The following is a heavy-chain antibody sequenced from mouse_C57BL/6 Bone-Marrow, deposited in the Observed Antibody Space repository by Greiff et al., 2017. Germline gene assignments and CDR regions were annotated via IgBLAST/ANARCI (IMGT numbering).Heavy chain of an antibody. V-gene: IGHV1-9*01. CDR3: ARWRYYFDY. Sequence: VQLQESGAELMKPGASVKLSCKATGYTFTGYWIEWVKQRPGHGLEWIGEILPGSGSTNSNEKFKGKATFTADTSSNTAYMQLRSLTTEDSAIYCCARWRYYFDYWGRGTTLTVSS. CDR2: ILPGSGST. J-gene: IGHJ2*01. CDR1: GYTFTGYW.